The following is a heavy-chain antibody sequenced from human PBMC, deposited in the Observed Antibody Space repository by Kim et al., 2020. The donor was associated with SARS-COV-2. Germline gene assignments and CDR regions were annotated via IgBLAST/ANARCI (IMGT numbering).Heavy chain of an antibody. V-gene: IGHV3-30*18. CDR2: ISYDGSNK. D-gene: IGHD2-21*02. CDR1: GFTFSSYG. CDR3: AKSYCGGDCYSDFAPLEF. J-gene: IGHJ4*02. Sequence: GGSLRLSCAVSGFTFSSYGMHWVRQAPGKGLEWLAVISYDGSNKYYADSVKGRFTISRDNSKNTLYLQMNSLRAEDTAMYYCAKSYCGGDCYSDFAPLEFWGQGTLATVSS.